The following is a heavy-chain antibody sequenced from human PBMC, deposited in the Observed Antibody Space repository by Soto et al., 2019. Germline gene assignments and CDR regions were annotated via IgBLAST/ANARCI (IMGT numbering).Heavy chain of an antibody. CDR3: ESTGWQFDY. CDR2: ISSSSGYI. J-gene: IGHJ4*02. V-gene: IGHV3-21*01. CDR1: GFTFSSYS. Sequence: PGGSLRLSCAASGFTFSSYSMNWVRQAPGKGLEWVSSISSSSGYIYYADSVKGRFTISRDNSKNTLYLQMNSLRAEDTAVYYCESTGWQFDYWGQGTLVTVSS. D-gene: IGHD2-8*02.